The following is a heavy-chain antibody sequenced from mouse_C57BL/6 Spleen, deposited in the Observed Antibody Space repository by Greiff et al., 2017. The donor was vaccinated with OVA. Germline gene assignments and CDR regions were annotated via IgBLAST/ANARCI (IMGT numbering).Heavy chain of an antibody. J-gene: IGHJ1*03. CDR1: GYSITSGYY. V-gene: IGHV3-6*01. D-gene: IGHD2-3*01. CDR3: ARSYDLLYWYFDV. Sequence: ESGPGLVKPSQSLSLTCSVTGYSITSGYYWNWIRQFPGNKLEWMGYISYDGSNNYNPSLKNRISITRDTSKNQFFLKLNSVTTEDTATYYCARSYDLLYWYFDVWGTGTTVTVSS. CDR2: ISYDGSN.